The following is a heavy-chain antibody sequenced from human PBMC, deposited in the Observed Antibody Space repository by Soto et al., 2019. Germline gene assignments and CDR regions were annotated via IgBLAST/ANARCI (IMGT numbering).Heavy chain of an antibody. V-gene: IGHV3-48*02. D-gene: IGHD2-2*01. CDR3: ARPREAAAYYGMDV. CDR2: ITSASSTI. J-gene: IGHJ6*02. CDR1: GFTFSSYA. Sequence: GGSLRLSCAASGFTFSSYAMRWVRQAPGKGLEWVSHITSASSTIYYADAVKGRFTISRDNAKNSLYLQMDRLRDDDTAVYYCARPREAAAYYGMDVWGQGTTVTLS.